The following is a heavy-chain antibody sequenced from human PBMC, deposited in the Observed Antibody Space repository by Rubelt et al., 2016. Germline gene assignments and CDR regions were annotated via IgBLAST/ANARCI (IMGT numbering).Heavy chain of an antibody. CDR2: ISSGSSRT. CDR3: ARGRGTVNTLWELDN. Sequence: GGSLRLACRASGFTVSSNYMNWVRRAPGKGLEWVASISSGSSRTYYAASVEGRFTISRDNTKSTLYLQMDSLRAEDTAVYYCARGRGTVNTLWELDNWGQGTLVTVSS. D-gene: IGHD4-11*01. CDR1: GFTVSSNY. J-gene: IGHJ4*02. V-gene: IGHV3-21*01.